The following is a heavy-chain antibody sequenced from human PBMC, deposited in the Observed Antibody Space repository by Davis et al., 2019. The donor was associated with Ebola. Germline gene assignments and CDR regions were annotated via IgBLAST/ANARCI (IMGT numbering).Heavy chain of an antibody. V-gene: IGHV1-69*06. J-gene: IGHJ5*02. CDR1: GDTLTSYA. Sequence: SVKVSCKAVGDTLTSYAMTWVRQAPGQGLEWMGGIIPVFRTANYAQKFQGRVTITADKSTSTAYMELSSLRSEDTAVYYCAKVAHSSGWYNWFDPWGQGTLVTVSS. D-gene: IGHD6-19*01. CDR2: IIPVFRTA. CDR3: AKVAHSSGWYNWFDP.